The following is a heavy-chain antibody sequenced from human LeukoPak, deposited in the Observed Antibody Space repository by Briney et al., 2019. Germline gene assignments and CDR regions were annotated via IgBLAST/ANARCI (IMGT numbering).Heavy chain of an antibody. Sequence: SETLSLTCTVSGGSISSYYWSWIRQPAGKGLEWIGRIYTSGSTNYNPSLKSRVTMSVDTSKNQFSLKLSSVTAADTAVYYCARDGHSSSYYYYYYMDVWGKGTTVTVSS. CDR1: GGSISSYY. J-gene: IGHJ6*03. CDR3: ARDGHSSSYYYYYYMDV. CDR2: IYTSGST. V-gene: IGHV4-4*07. D-gene: IGHD6-6*01.